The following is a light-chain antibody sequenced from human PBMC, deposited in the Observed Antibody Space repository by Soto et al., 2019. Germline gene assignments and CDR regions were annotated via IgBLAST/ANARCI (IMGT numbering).Light chain of an antibody. Sequence: QSVLTQPPSVSAAPGQKVTIYCSGSFSNIGNNYVSWYQHLPGTAPKLLIYNNDQRPSGIPDRFSGSKSGTSATLGITGLQTGDEADYYCGTWDTSLSAVVFGGGTKLTVL. V-gene: IGLV1-51*01. CDR3: GTWDTSLSAVV. CDR1: FSNIGNNY. CDR2: NND. J-gene: IGLJ2*01.